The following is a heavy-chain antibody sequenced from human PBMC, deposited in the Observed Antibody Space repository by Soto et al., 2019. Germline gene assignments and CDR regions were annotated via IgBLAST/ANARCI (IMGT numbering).Heavy chain of an antibody. CDR2: ISYDGSNK. J-gene: IGHJ4*02. V-gene: IGHV3-30*03. CDR3: ASHYDSSGYYPDY. CDR1: GFTFSSDG. Sequence: GGSLRLSCAASGFTFSSDGMHWVRQAPGKGLEWVAVISYDGSNKYYADSVKGRFTISRDNSKNTLYLQMNSLRAEDTAVYYCASHYDSSGYYPDYWGQGTLVNVSS. D-gene: IGHD3-22*01.